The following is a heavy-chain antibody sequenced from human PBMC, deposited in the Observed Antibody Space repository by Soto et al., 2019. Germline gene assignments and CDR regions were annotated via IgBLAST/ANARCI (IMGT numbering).Heavy chain of an antibody. CDR1: GYSFTSYW. J-gene: IGHJ4*02. V-gene: IGHV5-10-1*01. D-gene: IGHD3-22*01. CDR3: ARSGDSSGYYYGY. Sequence: GESLKISXKGSGYSFTSYWISWVRQMPGKGLEWMGRIDPSDSYTNYSPSFQGHVTISADKSISTAYLQWSSLKASDTAMYYCARSGDSSGYYYGYWGQGTLVTVSS. CDR2: IDPSDSYT.